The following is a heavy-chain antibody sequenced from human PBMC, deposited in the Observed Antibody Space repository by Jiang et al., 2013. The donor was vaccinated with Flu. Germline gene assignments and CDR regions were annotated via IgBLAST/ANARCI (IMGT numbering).Heavy chain of an antibody. D-gene: IGHD2-21*02. CDR2: INSNTGNP. CDR3: AREGLWDGKVVTDL. V-gene: IGHV7-4-1*02. J-gene: IGHJ5*02. CDR1: GYSFTNYA. Sequence: KISCKASGYSFTNYAMNWVRQVPGQGLEWMGWINSNTGNPTYAPGLTGRFVFSLDTSLSTAFLQINNLQTEDSAIYFCAREGLWDGKVVTDLWGQGTLVRVSS.